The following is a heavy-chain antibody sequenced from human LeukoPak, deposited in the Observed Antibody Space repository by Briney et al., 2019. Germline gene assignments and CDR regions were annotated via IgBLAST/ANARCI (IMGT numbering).Heavy chain of an antibody. D-gene: IGHD6-19*01. CDR2: ISSSGSTI. J-gene: IGHJ4*02. Sequence: GGSLRLSCAASGFTFSDYYMSWIRQAPGKGLEWVSYISSSGSTIYYADSVKGRFTVSRDNAKNSLYLQMNSLRAEDTAVYYCARHPYSSGWYFVLWGQGTLVTVSS. V-gene: IGHV3-11*01. CDR1: GFTFSDYY. CDR3: ARHPYSSGWYFVL.